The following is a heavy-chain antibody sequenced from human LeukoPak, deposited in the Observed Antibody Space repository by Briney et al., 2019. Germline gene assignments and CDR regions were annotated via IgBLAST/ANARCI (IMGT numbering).Heavy chain of an antibody. Sequence: GGSLRLSCAASGFTFDDYAMHWVRQAPGKGLEWVSGISWNSYSIGYADSVKGRFTISRDNAENSLYLQMNSLRAEDTAVYYCARAAIAAARIYYYMDVWGKGTTVTVSS. CDR2: ISWNSYSI. D-gene: IGHD6-13*01. CDR3: ARAAIAAARIYYYMDV. CDR1: GFTFDDYA. V-gene: IGHV3-9*01. J-gene: IGHJ6*03.